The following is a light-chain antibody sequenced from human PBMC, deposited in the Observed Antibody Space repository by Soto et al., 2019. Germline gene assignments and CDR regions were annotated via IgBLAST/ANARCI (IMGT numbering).Light chain of an antibody. V-gene: IGLV2-14*01. CDR3: SSYTSSSWV. Sequence: QSALTQPASVSGSPGQSITISCTGTSRDVGDFKYVSWYQQHPGKAPKVMIYDVSNRPSGVSNRFSGSKSDNTASLSISGLQAEDEADYYCSSYTSSSWVFGGGTKVTVL. J-gene: IGLJ3*02. CDR2: DVS. CDR1: SRDVGDFKY.